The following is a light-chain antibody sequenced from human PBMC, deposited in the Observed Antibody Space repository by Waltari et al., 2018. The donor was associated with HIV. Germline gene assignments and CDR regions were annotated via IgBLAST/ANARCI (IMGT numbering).Light chain of an antibody. Sequence: QSALSQPASVSASPGQSVAISSPGSASDLGRYTYVPCYQQHPDKPPRLILFDVNNRPSGISDRFSVSKSGTTASLTISTVETDDEADYYCASYTVNSTGVFGSGTKLTVL. CDR2: DVN. J-gene: IGLJ1*01. CDR1: ASDLGRYTY. CDR3: ASYTVNSTGV. V-gene: IGLV2-14*03.